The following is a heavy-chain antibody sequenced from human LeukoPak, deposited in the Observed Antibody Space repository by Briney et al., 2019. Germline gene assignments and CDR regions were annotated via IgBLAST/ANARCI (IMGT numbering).Heavy chain of an antibody. V-gene: IGHV4-59*08. CDR2: IYYSGST. J-gene: IGHJ5*02. CDR3: ARRRSQGWFDP. CDR1: GGSISSYY. Sequence: SETLSLICTVSGGSISSYYWSWIRQPPGKGLEWIGYIYYSGSTNYNPSLKSPVTISVDTSKNQFSLKLSSVTAADTAVYYCARRRSQGWFDPWGQGTLVTVSS.